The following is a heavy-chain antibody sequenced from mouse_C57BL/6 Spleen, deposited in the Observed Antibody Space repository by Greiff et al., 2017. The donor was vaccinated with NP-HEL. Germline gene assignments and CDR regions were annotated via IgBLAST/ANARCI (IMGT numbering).Heavy chain of an antibody. CDR1: GYTFTDYY. Sequence: EVQLQQSGPELVKPGASVKISCKASGYTFTDYYMNWVKQSHGKSLEWIGDINPNNGGTSYNQKFKGKATLTVDKSSSTAYMELRSLTSEDSAVYYCARSGTTVVNWYFDVWDTGTTVTVSS. CDR3: ARSGTTVVNWYFDV. J-gene: IGHJ1*03. V-gene: IGHV1-26*01. CDR2: INPNNGGT. D-gene: IGHD1-1*01.